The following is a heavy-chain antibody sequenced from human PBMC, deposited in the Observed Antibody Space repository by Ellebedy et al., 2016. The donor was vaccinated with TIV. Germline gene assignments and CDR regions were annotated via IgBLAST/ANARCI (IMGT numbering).Heavy chain of an antibody. V-gene: IGHV5-51*01. Sequence: GESLKISCQGSGYSFTSYWIGWVRQMPGKGLEWMGIIYPGDSDTRYSPSFQGQVTISADKSISTAYLQWSSLKASDTAMYYCARDSEGRELRLVGMDVWGQGTTVTVSS. CDR1: GYSFTSYW. CDR2: IYPGDSDT. CDR3: ARDSEGRELRLVGMDV. D-gene: IGHD1-26*01. J-gene: IGHJ6*02.